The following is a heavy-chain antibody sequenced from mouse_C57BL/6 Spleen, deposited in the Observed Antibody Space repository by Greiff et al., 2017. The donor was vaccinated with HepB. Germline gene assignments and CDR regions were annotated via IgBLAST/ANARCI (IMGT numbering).Heavy chain of an antibody. CDR3: ARNSFYDYDVGRNWGWYFDV. D-gene: IGHD2-4*01. CDR1: GFSLTSYA. J-gene: IGHJ1*03. Sequence: QVQLKQSGPGLVAPSQSLSITCTVSGFSLTSYAISWVRQPPGKGLEWLGVIWTGGGTNYNSALKSRLSISKDNSKSQVFLKMNSLQTDDTARYYCARNSFYDYDVGRNWGWYFDVWGTGTTVTVSS. V-gene: IGHV2-9-1*01. CDR2: IWTGGGT.